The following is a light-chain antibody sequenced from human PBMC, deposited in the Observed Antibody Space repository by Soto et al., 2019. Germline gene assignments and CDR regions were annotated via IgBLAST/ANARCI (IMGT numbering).Light chain of an antibody. CDR2: DVS. J-gene: IGLJ1*01. CDR3: SSYTRTSTLYV. V-gene: IGLV2-14*03. Sequence: QSALTQPASVSGSPGQSITISCTGTRSDIGGYNYVSWYQQLPGKVPKLIIDDVSNRPSGVSDRFSGSKSGNAASLTISGLQAEDEADDYCSSYTRTSTLYVFGTGTKLTVL. CDR1: RSDIGGYNY.